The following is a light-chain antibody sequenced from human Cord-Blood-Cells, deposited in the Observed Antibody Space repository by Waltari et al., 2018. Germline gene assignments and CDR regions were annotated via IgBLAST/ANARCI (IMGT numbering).Light chain of an antibody. CDR3: CSYAGSYTWV. V-gene: IGLV2-11*01. J-gene: IGLJ3*02. Sequence: QPALTQPRSVSGSPGQSVTISCTGTSSDVGGYNYVSWYQQHPGKAPKLMIYDVSKRPSGGPDRFSGSKSGNTASLTISGLQAEDEADYYCCSYAGSYTWVFGGGTKLTVL. CDR2: DVS. CDR1: SSDVGGYNY.